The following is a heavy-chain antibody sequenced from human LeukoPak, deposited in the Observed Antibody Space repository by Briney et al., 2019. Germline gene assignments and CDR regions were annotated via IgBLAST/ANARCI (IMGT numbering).Heavy chain of an antibody. CDR1: GGSFSDYC. V-gene: IGHV4-34*01. CDR3: ARVAEGGYNPFDY. D-gene: IGHD1-1*01. CDR2: INHSGSS. J-gene: IGHJ4*02. Sequence: SETLSLTCAVYGGSFSDYCWNWIRQPPGKGLEWIGEINHSGSSNYNPSLNSRVTISVDTSENHFSLKLSSVTAADTAVYYCARVAEGGYNPFDYWGQGTLVTVSS.